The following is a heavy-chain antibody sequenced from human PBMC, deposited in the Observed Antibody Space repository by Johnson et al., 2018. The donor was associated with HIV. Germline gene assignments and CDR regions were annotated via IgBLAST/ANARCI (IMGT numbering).Heavy chain of an antibody. J-gene: IGHJ3*01. V-gene: IGHV3-30*02. CDR3: AKDGYMAALDV. Sequence: QMQLVESGGGVVQPGGSLKLSCAASGFNFSKYGMHWVRQAPGKGLEWVAFIRYDGSKKYYEDSVKGRFTISRDNSKNTLYLQMSSLRPEDTAVHYCAKDGYMAALDVWGQGTMVTVSS. CDR1: GFNFSKYG. D-gene: IGHD5-24*01. CDR2: IRYDGSKK.